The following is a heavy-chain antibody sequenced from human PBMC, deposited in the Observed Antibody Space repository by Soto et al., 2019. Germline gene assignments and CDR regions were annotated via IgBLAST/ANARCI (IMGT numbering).Heavy chain of an antibody. CDR1: GFTFNSYS. D-gene: IGHD6-13*01. CDR2: ITGGGDNT. V-gene: IGHV3-23*01. CDR3: AKEAVAYSSSWYWFDP. J-gene: IGHJ5*02. Sequence: PGGSLRLSCAGSGFTFNSYSMTWVRQAPGKGLEWVSSITGGGDNTYYADSVKGRFTISRDNSKNTLYLQMNRLRAEDTAVYYCAKEAVAYSSSWYWFDPWGQGTLVTVSS.